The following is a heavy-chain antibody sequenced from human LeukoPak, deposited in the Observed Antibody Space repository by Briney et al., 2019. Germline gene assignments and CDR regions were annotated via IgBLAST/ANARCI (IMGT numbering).Heavy chain of an antibody. J-gene: IGHJ4*02. D-gene: IGHD3-22*01. CDR1: GGSFSGYY. CDR2: INHSGST. CDR3: ARSRHYYDSSGQLTFGY. Sequence: PSETLSLTCAVYGGSFSGYYWSWIRQPPGKGLEWIGEINHSGSTNYNPSLKSRVTISVDTSKNQFSLKLSSVTAADTAVYYCARSRHYYDSSGQLTFGYWGQGTLVTVSA. V-gene: IGHV4-34*01.